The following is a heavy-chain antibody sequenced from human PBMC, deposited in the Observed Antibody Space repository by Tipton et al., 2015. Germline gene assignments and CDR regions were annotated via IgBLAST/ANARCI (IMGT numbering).Heavy chain of an antibody. J-gene: IGHJ4*02. Sequence: SLRLSCAASGFTFSSYWMHWVRQVPGKGPVWVSRISSDGSSTSYADSVKGRFTFSRDNAKNSLFLQMNSLTAEDTAVYFCARELSGWAPDYWGQGTLVTVSS. V-gene: IGHV3-74*01. CDR1: GFTFSSYW. CDR2: ISSDGSST. D-gene: IGHD6-19*01. CDR3: ARELSGWAPDY.